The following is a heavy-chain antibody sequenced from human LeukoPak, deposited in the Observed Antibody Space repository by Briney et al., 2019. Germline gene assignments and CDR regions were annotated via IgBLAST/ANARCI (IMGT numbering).Heavy chain of an antibody. J-gene: IGHJ4*02. CDR1: GYTFTGYY. V-gene: IGHV1-2*02. CDR3: VGLLPPFDY. Sequence: GASVKVSCKASGYTFTGYYMHWVRQAPGQGLEWMGWINPNSGGTNYAQKFQGGVTMTRDTSISTAYMELSRLRSDDTAVYYCVGLLPPFDYWGQGTLVTVSS. CDR2: INPNSGGT. D-gene: IGHD3-22*01.